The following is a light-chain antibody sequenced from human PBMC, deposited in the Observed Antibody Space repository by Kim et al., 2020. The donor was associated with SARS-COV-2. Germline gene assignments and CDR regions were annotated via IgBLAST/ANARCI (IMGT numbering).Light chain of an antibody. J-gene: IGLJ2*01. CDR2: QDS. Sequence: SYELTQPPSVSVSPGQTASITCSGDKLGDKYACWYQQKPGQSPVLVIYQDSKRPSGIPERFSGPNSGNTATLTLSGTQAMDEADYYCQAWDSSPAVVFGG. V-gene: IGLV3-1*01. CDR1: KLGDKY. CDR3: QAWDSSPAVV.